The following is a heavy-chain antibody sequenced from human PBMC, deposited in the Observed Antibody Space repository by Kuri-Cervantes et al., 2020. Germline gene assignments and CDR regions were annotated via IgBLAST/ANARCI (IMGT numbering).Heavy chain of an antibody. V-gene: IGHV1-18*01. D-gene: IGHD6-13*01. Sequence: ASVKVSCKASGYTFTSYGISWVRQAPGQGLEWMGWISAYNGNTNYVQKLQGRVTMTTDTSTSTAYMELRSLRSDDTAVYYCARDMQSIAAAGTFGYWGQGTLVTVSS. J-gene: IGHJ4*02. CDR2: ISAYNGNT. CDR3: ARDMQSIAAAGTFGY. CDR1: GYTFTSYG.